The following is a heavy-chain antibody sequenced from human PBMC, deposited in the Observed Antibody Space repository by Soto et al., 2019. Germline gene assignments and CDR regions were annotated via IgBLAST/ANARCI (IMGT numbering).Heavy chain of an antibody. D-gene: IGHD6-13*01. Sequence: PSETLSLTCTVSRGSISSYYWSWIRQPPGKGLEWIGYIYYSGSTNYNPSLKSRVTISVDTSKNQFSLKLSSVTAADTAVYYCARASVTFSSSWYYFDYWGQGTLVTVSS. CDR3: ARASVTFSSSWYYFDY. CDR2: IYYSGST. V-gene: IGHV4-59*01. J-gene: IGHJ4*02. CDR1: RGSISSYY.